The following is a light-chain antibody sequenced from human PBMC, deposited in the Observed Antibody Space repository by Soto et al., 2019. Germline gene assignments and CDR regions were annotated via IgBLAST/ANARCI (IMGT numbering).Light chain of an antibody. CDR2: SNN. J-gene: IGLJ1*01. CDR3: ATWDDTLNAYV. V-gene: IGLV1-44*01. CDR1: SSNIGSNS. Sequence: QSVLTQPPSASATPWQRVVVSCFGSSSNIGSNSVNWYQQFPRTAPKLLIYSNNQRPSGVPDRFSGSKSGTSASLAITRLQSEDEADYYCATWDDTLNAYVFGTATKVTVL.